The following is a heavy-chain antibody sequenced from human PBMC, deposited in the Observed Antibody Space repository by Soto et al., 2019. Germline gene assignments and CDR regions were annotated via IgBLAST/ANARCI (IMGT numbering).Heavy chain of an antibody. D-gene: IGHD5-12*01. V-gene: IGHV1-69*12. CDR3: VRVVAIPGYPDN. CDR1: GGTFSSYA. Sequence: QVQLVKSGAEVRQPASSVKVSCKTSGGTFSSYAISWMRQAPGQGLEWMGGIVPIVDTSTYAQKFQGRVTITADESSSTVYMELSSLRSDDTAVYYCVRVVAIPGYPDNWGQGTLVTVSS. J-gene: IGHJ4*02. CDR2: IVPIVDTS.